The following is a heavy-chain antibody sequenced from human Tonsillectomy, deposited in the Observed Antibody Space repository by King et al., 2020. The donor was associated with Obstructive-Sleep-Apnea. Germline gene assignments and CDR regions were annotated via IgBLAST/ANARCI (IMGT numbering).Heavy chain of an antibody. CDR1: GGSISSYY. V-gene: IGHV4-4*07. Sequence: VQLQESGPGLVKPSETLSLTCSVSGGSISSYYWSWIRQPAGKGLEWIGRIYSRGSTNYHPSLRSRVTISVDTSKNQVFLTLSSVTAADTAVYSCARERAIVEPAARYLDYWGQGTLVTVSS. J-gene: IGHJ4*02. D-gene: IGHD2-2*01. CDR2: IYSRGST. CDR3: ARERAIVEPAARYLDY.